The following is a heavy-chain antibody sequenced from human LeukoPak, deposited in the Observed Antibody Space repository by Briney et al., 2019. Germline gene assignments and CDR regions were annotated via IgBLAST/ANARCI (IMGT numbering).Heavy chain of an antibody. CDR1: GGSISSGGYY. D-gene: IGHD3-3*01. CDR3: AKAGYWSGYYNPLYYMDV. V-gene: IGHV4-31*03. J-gene: IGHJ6*04. CDR2: TYYSGST. Sequence: SETLSLTCTVSGGSISSGGYYWSWIRQHPGKGLEWIGYTYYSGSTYYNPSLKSRVTISVDTSKNQFSLKLSSVTAADTAVYYCAKAGYWSGYYNPLYYMDVWGTGTTVIVSS.